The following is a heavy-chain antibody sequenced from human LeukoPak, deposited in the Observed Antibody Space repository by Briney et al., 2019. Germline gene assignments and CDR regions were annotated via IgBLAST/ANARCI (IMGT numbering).Heavy chain of an antibody. D-gene: IGHD3-3*01. CDR2: ISSSSSYI. CDR3: ARDYDFWSGYYYS. Sequence: GGSLRLSCAASGFTFSSYWMNWVRQAPGKGLEWVSSISSSSSYIYYADSVKGRFTISRDNAKNSLYLQMNSLRAEDTAVYYCARDYDFWSGYYYSWGQGTLVTVSS. J-gene: IGHJ4*02. CDR1: GFTFSSYW. V-gene: IGHV3-21*01.